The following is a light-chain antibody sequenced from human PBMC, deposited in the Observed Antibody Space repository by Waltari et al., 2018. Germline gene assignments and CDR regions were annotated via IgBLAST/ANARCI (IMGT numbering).Light chain of an antibody. CDR1: QSISTY. Sequence: EIVLTQSPATLSLSPGERATLSCRASQSISTYLAWYQQRPGQAHRLLIYDDSNRASGIPARFSGSGSGTDFTLTISSLEPEDVAVYYCQQRSDWPLAFGGGTKVEI. V-gene: IGKV3-11*01. CDR2: DDS. J-gene: IGKJ4*01. CDR3: QQRSDWPLA.